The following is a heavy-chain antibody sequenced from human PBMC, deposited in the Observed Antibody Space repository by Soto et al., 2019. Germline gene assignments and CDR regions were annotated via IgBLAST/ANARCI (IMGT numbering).Heavy chain of an antibody. V-gene: IGHV3-74*01. D-gene: IGHD3-10*01. CDR1: VFIFSSYW. Sequence: GGSLRLSCAACVFIFSSYWMHWVRQAPGNGMVWVSRIKSDGSSTTYDDSVKGRFTISRDNAGNTLYLQMKSLRTEDTAVYCCVKDYEARGSDSNWFNPWGQGALVTVSS. CDR3: VKDYEARGSDSNWFNP. J-gene: IGHJ5*02. CDR2: IKSDGSST.